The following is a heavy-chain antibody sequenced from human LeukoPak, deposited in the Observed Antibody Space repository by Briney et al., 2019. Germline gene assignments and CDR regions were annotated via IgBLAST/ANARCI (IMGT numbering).Heavy chain of an antibody. CDR1: GFTFDDYA. CDR3: AKADLLGDAFDI. Sequence: GGSLRLSCAASGFTFDDYAMHWVRQAPGKGLEWVAGISWNSGSIGYADSVKGRFTISRDNAKNSLYLQMNSLRAEDTALYYCAKADLLGDAFDIWGQGTMVIVSS. J-gene: IGHJ3*02. D-gene: IGHD2-15*01. V-gene: IGHV3-9*01. CDR2: ISWNSGSI.